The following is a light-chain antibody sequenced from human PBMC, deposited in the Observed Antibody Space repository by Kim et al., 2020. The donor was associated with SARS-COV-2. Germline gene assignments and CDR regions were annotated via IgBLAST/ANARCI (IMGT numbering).Light chain of an antibody. V-gene: IGLV3-19*01. CDR1: SLSKYP. J-gene: IGLJ3*02. Sequence: SSELTQDPDVSVALGQTVRITCLGDSLSKYPASWYQQKPGQAPILVMHDKNHVRPSGVPDLFSASNSGNTAFLTITGAQVEDEAAYYCGSRDNNGPRVFG. CDR2: DKN. CDR3: GSRDNNGPRV.